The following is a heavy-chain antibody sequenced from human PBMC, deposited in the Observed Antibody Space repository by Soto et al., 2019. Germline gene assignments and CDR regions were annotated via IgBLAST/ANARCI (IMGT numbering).Heavy chain of an antibody. D-gene: IGHD3-10*01. Sequence: PGGSLRLSCAASGLSFSNYAISWVRQATLEVLNSVTLVSGTGASSEYANSVNVRFTLSRDYSKTPVFLQLNSLRADDTAVYFCAKDYCNSGSGSVFHWGQGALVTVS. CDR1: GLSFSNYA. J-gene: IGHJ4*02. CDR2: VSGTGASS. V-gene: IGHV3-23*01. CDR3: AKDYCNSGSGSVFH.